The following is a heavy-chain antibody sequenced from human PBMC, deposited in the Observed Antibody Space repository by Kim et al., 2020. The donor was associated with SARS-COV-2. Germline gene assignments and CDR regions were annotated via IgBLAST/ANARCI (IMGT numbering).Heavy chain of an antibody. CDR3: ARDQYYGSGSYYGNYYYYYGMDV. J-gene: IGHJ6*02. V-gene: IGHV3-33*01. CDR2: IWYDGSNK. Sequence: GGSLRLSCAASGFTFSSYGMHWVRQAPGKGLEWVAVIWYDGSNKYYADSVKGRFTISRDNSKNTLYLQMNSLRAEDTAVYYCARDQYYGSGSYYGNYYYYYGMDVWGQGTTVTVSS. CDR1: GFTFSSYG. D-gene: IGHD3-10*01.